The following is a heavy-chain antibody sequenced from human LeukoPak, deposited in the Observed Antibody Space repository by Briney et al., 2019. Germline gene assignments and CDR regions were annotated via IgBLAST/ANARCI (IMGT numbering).Heavy chain of an antibody. J-gene: IGHJ3*02. CDR3: AKVCSDMYLDAFDI. CDR2: ISGGGGST. Sequence: PGGSLRLSCAASGFTFRNYAMSWVRQAPGEGLEWVSAISGGGGSTYYADSVKGRFTTSRDNSKNTLYLQMNSLRAEDTAVYYCAKVCSDMYLDAFDIWGQGTMVTVSS. CDR1: GFTFRNYA. V-gene: IGHV3-23*01. D-gene: IGHD2-15*01.